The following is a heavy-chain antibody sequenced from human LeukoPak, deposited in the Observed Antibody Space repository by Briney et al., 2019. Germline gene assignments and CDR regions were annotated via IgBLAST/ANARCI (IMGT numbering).Heavy chain of an antibody. Sequence: SVKVSCKASGGTFSSYAISWVRQAPGQGLEWMGGIIPIFGTANYAQKFQGRVTITADESTSTAYMELSSLRSEDTAVYYCARDGPTGTTKGLLDYWGQGTLVTVSS. D-gene: IGHD1-7*01. V-gene: IGHV1-69*13. CDR1: GGTFSSYA. J-gene: IGHJ4*02. CDR2: IIPIFGTA. CDR3: ARDGPTGTTKGLLDY.